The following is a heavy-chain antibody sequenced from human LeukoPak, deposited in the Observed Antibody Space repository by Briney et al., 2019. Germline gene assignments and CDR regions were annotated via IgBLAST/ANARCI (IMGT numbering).Heavy chain of an antibody. J-gene: IGHJ5*02. D-gene: IGHD6-6*01. CDR2: FYYHQRP. CDR3: ARLSSSSWSYWFDP. V-gene: IGHV4-39*01. Sequence: NPSETLSLTCTVAGGSISSSSYYSGWIRQPPGKGLEWIGSFYYHQRPYYNPSLKSRVTISVDTSKNQFSLKLSSVTAADTAVYYCARLSSSSWSYWFDPWGQGTLVTVSS. CDR1: GGSISSSSYY.